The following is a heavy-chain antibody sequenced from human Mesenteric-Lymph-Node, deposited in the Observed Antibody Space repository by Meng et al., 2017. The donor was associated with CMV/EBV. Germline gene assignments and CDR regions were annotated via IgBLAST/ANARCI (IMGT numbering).Heavy chain of an antibody. D-gene: IGHD3-3*01. J-gene: IGHJ6*02. CDR1: GFTFSSYW. CDR3: ARDGLRFLEWFTQGYYYYGMDV. CDR2: IKQDGSEK. V-gene: IGHV3-7*01. Sequence: GGSLRLSCAASGFTFSSYWMSWVRQAPGKGLEWVANIKQDGSEKYYVDSVKGRFTISRDNAKNSLYLQMNSLRAEDTAVYYCARDGLRFLEWFTQGYYYYGMDVWGQGTTVTVSS.